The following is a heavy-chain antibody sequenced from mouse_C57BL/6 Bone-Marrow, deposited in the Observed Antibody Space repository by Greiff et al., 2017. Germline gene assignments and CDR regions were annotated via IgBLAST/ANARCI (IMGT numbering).Heavy chain of an antibody. J-gene: IGHJ3*01. CDR3: MWYCGSILALFAY. CDR2: IDPETGGT. V-gene: IGHV1-15*01. Sequence: QVQLQQSGAELVRPGASVTLSCKASGYTFTDYEMHWVKQTPVHGLEWIGAIDPETGGTAYNQKFKGKAILTADKSSSTAYMELRSLSSEDSAVYFCMWYCGSILALFAYWGQGTLVTVSA. D-gene: IGHD1-1*01. CDR1: GYTFTDYE.